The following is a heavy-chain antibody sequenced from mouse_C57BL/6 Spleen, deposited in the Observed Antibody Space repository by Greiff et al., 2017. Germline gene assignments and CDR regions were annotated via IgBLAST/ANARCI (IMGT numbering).Heavy chain of an antibody. CDR3: ARGDYYGSRPWFAY. Sequence: EVQGVESGGGLVKPGGSLKLSCAASGFTFSDYGMHWVRQAPEKGLEWVAYISSGSSTIYYADTVKGRFTISRDNAKNTLFLQMTSLRSEDTAMYYCARGDYYGSRPWFAYWGKGTLVTVSA. D-gene: IGHD1-1*01. CDR1: GFTFSDYG. CDR2: ISSGSSTI. J-gene: IGHJ3*01. V-gene: IGHV5-17*01.